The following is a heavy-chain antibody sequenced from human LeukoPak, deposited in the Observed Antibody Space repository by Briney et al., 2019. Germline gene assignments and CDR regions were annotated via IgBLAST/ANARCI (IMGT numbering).Heavy chain of an antibody. D-gene: IGHD3-22*01. CDR2: IYSSGST. Sequence: SETLSLTCTVSGGSISSYHWSWIRQPPGKGLQWIGFIYSSGSTNYNPSLKSRVTISVDTSKNQFSLKLSSVTAADTAVYYCARVVGVGSIYDAFDIWGQGTMVTVSS. CDR3: ARVVGVGSIYDAFDI. V-gene: IGHV4-59*01. CDR1: GGSISSYH. J-gene: IGHJ3*02.